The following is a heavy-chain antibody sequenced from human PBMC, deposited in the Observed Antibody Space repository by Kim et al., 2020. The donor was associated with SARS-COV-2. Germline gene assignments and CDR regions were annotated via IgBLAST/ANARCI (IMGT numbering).Heavy chain of an antibody. CDR2: ISYDGSNK. Sequence: GGSLRLSCAASGFTFSSYGMHWVRQAPGKGLEWVAVISYDGSNKYYADSVKGRFTISRDNSKNTLYLQMNSLRAEDTAVYYCAKDYDILTGYYNGRIFDYWGQVTLVTVSS. V-gene: IGHV3-30*18. CDR3: AKDYDILTGYYNGRIFDY. CDR1: GFTFSSYG. J-gene: IGHJ4*02. D-gene: IGHD3-9*01.